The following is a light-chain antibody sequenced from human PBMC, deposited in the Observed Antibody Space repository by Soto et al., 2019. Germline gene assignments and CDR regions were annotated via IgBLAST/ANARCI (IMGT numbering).Light chain of an antibody. J-gene: IGKJ1*01. V-gene: IGKV3-20*01. CDR1: QSVSSNY. CDR2: GAS. CDR3: HQYGSAPWT. Sequence: ENGFTQPPGTLSLSPGERGPLSCRASQSVSSNYVAWYQQKPGQAPRLLISGASNRATGTPDRFRGSGSGTDFTLTITRLEPEDFAVYYCHQYGSAPWTFGQGTKVDIK.